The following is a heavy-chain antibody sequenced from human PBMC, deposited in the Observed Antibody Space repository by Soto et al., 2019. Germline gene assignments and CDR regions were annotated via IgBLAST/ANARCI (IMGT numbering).Heavy chain of an antibody. J-gene: IGHJ6*03. CDR3: ARVENKTTAVYYYFMDV. CDR2: ISSSSSNI. V-gene: IGHV3-48*01. CDR1: GFTFSSYS. Sequence: PGGSLRLSCAASGFTFSSYSMNWVRQAPGKGLEWVSYISSSSSNIYYADSVKGRFTISRDNAKNSLYLQMNSLRAEDTAVYYCARVENKTTAVYYYFMDVWGKGTTVTVSS. D-gene: IGHD4-4*01.